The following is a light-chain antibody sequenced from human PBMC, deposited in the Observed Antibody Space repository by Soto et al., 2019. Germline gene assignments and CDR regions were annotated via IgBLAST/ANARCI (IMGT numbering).Light chain of an antibody. CDR3: QQRSNWPPSIT. CDR1: QSVSSY. Sequence: EVVLTQSPATLSLSPGERATLSCRASQSVSSYLAWYQQKPGQTPRLLIYDASNRAIGIPARFSGSGSGTDFTLTISSLEPEDFAVYFCQQRSNWPPSITFGQGTRLEIK. CDR2: DAS. V-gene: IGKV3-11*01. J-gene: IGKJ5*01.